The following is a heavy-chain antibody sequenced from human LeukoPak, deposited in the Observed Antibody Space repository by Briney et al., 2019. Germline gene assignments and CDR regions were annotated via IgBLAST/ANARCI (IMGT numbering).Heavy chain of an antibody. J-gene: IGHJ5*02. CDR1: GGTFSSYA. Sequence: ASVKVSCKASGGTFSSYAISWVRQAPGQGLEWMGGIIPIFGTANYAQKFQGRVTITADKSTSTAYMELSSLRSEDTAVYYCARKTLGLWFGENWFDPWGQGTLVTVSS. CDR3: ARKTLGLWFGENWFDP. D-gene: IGHD3-10*01. V-gene: IGHV1-69*06. CDR2: IIPIFGTA.